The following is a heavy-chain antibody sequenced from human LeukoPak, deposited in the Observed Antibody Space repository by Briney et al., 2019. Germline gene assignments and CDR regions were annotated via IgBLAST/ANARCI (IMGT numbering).Heavy chain of an antibody. J-gene: IGHJ4*02. D-gene: IGHD4-17*01. Sequence: GGSLRLSCAASGFTFSSHAMSWVRQAPGKGLEWVSAISGSGGSTYYADSVKGRFTISRDNSKNTLYLQMNSLRAEDTAVYYCAKAPYGVTTGDYWGQGTLVTVPS. CDR1: GFTFSSHA. CDR3: AKAPYGVTTGDY. CDR2: ISGSGGST. V-gene: IGHV3-23*01.